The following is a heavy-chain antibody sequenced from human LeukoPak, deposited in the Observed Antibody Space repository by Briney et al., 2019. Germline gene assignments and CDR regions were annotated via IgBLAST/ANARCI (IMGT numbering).Heavy chain of an antibody. CDR3: ARARGVRWLQLRYYYYMDV. CDR2: IYYSGST. Sequence: SETLSLTCTVSGGSISSSSYYWGWIRQPPGRGLEWIGSIYYSGSTYYNPSLKSRVTISVDTSKNQFSLKLSSVTAADTAVYYCARARGVRWLQLRYYYYMDVWGKGTTVTISS. D-gene: IGHD5-24*01. J-gene: IGHJ6*03. V-gene: IGHV4-39*07. CDR1: GGSISSSSYY.